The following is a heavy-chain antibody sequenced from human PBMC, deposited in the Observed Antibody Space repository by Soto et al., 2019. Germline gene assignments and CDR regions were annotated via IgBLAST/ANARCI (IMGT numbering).Heavy chain of an antibody. CDR1: GFTFSACG. CDR2: ISSDGPNY. D-gene: IGHD2-21*02. V-gene: IGHV3-30*18. J-gene: IGHJ2*01. CDR3: AKEVGTAVTAITNWHFDI. Sequence: QVQLVESGGGVVQPGRSLRLSCAASGFTFSACGMHWVRQSPGKGLEWVAVISSDGPNYYYEDSVKGRFTISRDKSKNTLYLQMNSLTTEDTAVYYWAKEVGTAVTAITNWHFDIWGRGTLVTVSS.